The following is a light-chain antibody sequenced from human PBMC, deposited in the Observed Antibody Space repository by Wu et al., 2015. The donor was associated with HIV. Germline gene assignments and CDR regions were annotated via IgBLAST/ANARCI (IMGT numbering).Light chain of an antibody. J-gene: IGKJ1*01. CDR1: QSISSDY. CDR2: GTF. CDR3: QQFGYSPRT. Sequence: EIVLTQSPGTLSLSPGEGATLSCRASQSISSDYLTWYQHKPGQAPRLLIYGTFRRASGIPDRFSGSGSGTDLTLTINRLEPEDFAVYYCQQFGYSPRTFGQGTKVEIK. V-gene: IGKV3-20*01.